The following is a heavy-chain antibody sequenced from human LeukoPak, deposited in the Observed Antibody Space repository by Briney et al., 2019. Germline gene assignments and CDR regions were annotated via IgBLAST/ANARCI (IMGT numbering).Heavy chain of an antibody. D-gene: IGHD6-13*01. J-gene: IGHJ4*02. CDR2: ISGSGGST. V-gene: IGHV3-23*01. CDR3: AKDLGLTLAAAGTADY. Sequence: GGSLRLSCAASGFTFSSYAMSWVRQAPGKGLEWVSAISGSGGSTYYADSVKGRFTISRDNSKNTLYLQMNSLRAEDTAVYYCAKDLGLTLAAAGTADYWGQGTLVTVSS. CDR1: GFTFSSYA.